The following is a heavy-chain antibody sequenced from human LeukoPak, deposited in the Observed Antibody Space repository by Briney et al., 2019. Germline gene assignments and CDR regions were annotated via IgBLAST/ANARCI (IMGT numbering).Heavy chain of an antibody. CDR2: IYSGGST. Sequence: GGSLRLSCAASGFTVSSNSMSWVRQAPGKGLEWVSVIYSGGSTKYADSVKGRFTIFRDNSKNTLNLQMNSLRAEDTAVYYCARHLRYGSGGYFDYWGQGTLVTVSS. CDR1: GFTVSSNS. D-gene: IGHD3-10*01. J-gene: IGHJ4*02. CDR3: ARHLRYGSGGYFDY. V-gene: IGHV3-66*04.